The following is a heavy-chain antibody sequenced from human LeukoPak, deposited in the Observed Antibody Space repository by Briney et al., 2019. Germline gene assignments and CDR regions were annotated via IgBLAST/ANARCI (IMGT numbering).Heavy chain of an antibody. CDR1: GYSISSGYY. V-gene: IGHV4-38-2*02. Sequence: SETLSLSCAVSGYSISSGYYWGWIRQPPGKELEWIGSIYHSGSTYYNPSLKSRVTISVDTSKNQFSLKLSSVTAADTAVYYCARDNLMVTLGGVIGGFDPWGQGTLVTVSS. CDR3: ARDNLMVTLGGVIGGFDP. D-gene: IGHD3-16*02. J-gene: IGHJ5*02. CDR2: IYHSGST.